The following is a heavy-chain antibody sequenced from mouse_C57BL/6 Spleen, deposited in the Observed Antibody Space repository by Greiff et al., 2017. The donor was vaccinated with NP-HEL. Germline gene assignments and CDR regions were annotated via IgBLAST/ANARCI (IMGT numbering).Heavy chain of an antibody. D-gene: IGHD3-2*02. V-gene: IGHV5-4*01. J-gene: IGHJ2*01. CDR1: GFTFSSYA. CDR2: ISDGGSYT. Sequence: EVQLVESGGGLVKPGGSLKLSCAASGFTFSSYAMSWVRQTPEKRLEWVATISDGGSYTYYPDNVKGRFTISRDNAKNNLYLQMSHLKSEDTAMYYCARGGGRGDSSGFDYWGQGTTLTVSS. CDR3: ARGGGRGDSSGFDY.